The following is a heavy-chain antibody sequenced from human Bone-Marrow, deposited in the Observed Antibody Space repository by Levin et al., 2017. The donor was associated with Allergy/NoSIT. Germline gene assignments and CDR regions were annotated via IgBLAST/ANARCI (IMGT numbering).Heavy chain of an antibody. J-gene: IGHJ4*02. CDR3: ARQVCPDGVCISAIDY. D-gene: IGHD2-8*01. V-gene: IGHV4-34*01. Sequence: KASETLSLTCAVYGESFSGYYWSWIRQAPGKGLEWIGEINPSGTPNYNPSLKSRVTISVDTSKNQFSLQLRSVTAADTAVYCCARQVCPDGVCISAIDYWGQGTLVTVSS. CDR1: GESFSGYY. CDR2: INPSGTP.